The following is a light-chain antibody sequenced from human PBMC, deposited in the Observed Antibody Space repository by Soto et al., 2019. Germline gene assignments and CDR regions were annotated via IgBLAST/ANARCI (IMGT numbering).Light chain of an antibody. J-gene: IGLJ3*02. CDR2: DNG. CDR1: SSNIGRNF. CDR3: GTWDSSLKAWL. Sequence: QSVLTQLPSVSAAPGQKVTISCSGSSSNIGRNFVSWYQQLPGTGPKLLIYDNGKRPSGTPERFSGSKSGMSATLAITGLQTGDEADYYCGTWDSSLKAWLFGAGTKLTVL. V-gene: IGLV1-51*01.